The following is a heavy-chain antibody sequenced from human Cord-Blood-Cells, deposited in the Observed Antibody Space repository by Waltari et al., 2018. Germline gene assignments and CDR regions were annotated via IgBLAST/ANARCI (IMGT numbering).Heavy chain of an antibody. D-gene: IGHD3-3*01. J-gene: IGHJ5*02. CDR3: ATDSRHTRITIFGVVTDNWFDT. V-gene: IGHV1-24*01. CDR1: GYTLPELS. Sequence: QVQLVQSGAEVKKPGASVKVSCKVSGYTLPELSMHWVRLAPGKGLEWMGGFDPEDGETIYAQKFQGRVTMTEDTSTDTAYMELSSLRSEDTAVYYCATDSRHTRITIFGVVTDNWFDTWGQGTLVTVSS. CDR2: FDPEDGET.